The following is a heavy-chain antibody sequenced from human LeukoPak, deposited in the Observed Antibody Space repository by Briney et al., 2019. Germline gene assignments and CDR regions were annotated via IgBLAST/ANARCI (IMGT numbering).Heavy chain of an antibody. CDR1: GGTLSKHV. J-gene: IGHJ5*02. CDR3: ARAPGLVVTVSPGLRWYDP. CDR2: IIPIFGTA. V-gene: IGHV1-69*13. D-gene: IGHD2-21*02. Sequence: ASVNVSCKAAGGTLSKHVISGVGQAPGQGLEWMGGIIPIFGTAEYAQKFQGRVTITADELTRTAYMELSSLRSEDTAVYYCARAPGLVVTVSPGLRWYDPWGQGTLVTVSS.